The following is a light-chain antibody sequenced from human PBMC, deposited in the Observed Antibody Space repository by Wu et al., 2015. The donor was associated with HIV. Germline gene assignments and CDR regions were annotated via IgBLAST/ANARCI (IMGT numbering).Light chain of an antibody. J-gene: IGKJ1*01. CDR2: GAS. V-gene: IGKV3-15*01. Sequence: EIVMTQSPATLSVSPGERATLSCRASQSVSSNLAWYQQKPGQAPRLLIYGASTRATGIPARFSGSGSGTEFTLTISSMQSEDFAVYYCQQYNNWFWTFGKGPRWKSN. CDR3: QQYNNWFWT. CDR1: QSVSSN.